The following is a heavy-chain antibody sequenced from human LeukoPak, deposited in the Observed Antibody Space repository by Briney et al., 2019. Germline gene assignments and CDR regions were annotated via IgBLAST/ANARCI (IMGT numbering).Heavy chain of an antibody. CDR2: SDHSGST. V-gene: IGHV4-59*01. Sequence: SETLSLTCTVSGGSITDYYWNWIRQPPGRGLEWIGYSDHSGSTNYNPSLKSRVTISVDTSKNQISLKLSSVTAADTAVYHCVRNRAFDIWGQGTMVTVSS. J-gene: IGHJ3*02. CDR3: VRNRAFDI. CDR1: GGSITDYY.